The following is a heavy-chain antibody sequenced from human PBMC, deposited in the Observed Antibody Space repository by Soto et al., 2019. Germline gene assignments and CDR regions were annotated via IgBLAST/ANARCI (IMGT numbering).Heavy chain of an antibody. CDR3: AKVGV. V-gene: IGHV3-23*01. D-gene: IGHD3-16*01. Sequence: EVQLLESGGVLVQPGGSLRLSCAASGLTFSSHAMTWVRQAPGMGLEWVSTVSDTGGTSYYADSVKGRFTISRDNSKNTLYLQVDSLRAEDTAVYYYAKVGVWGQGTLVTVSS. CDR2: VSDTGGTS. J-gene: IGHJ4*02. CDR1: GLTFSSHA.